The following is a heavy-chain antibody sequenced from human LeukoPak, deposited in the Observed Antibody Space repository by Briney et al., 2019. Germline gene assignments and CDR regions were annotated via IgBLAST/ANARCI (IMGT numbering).Heavy chain of an antibody. CDR2: INQDGSEK. V-gene: IGHV3-7*01. Sequence: GGSLRLSCEGSGFIFRSYWMTWVRQAPGKGLEWVANINQDGSEKYYVDSVKGRFTISGDNAKKSLYLQMNSLRAVDTAVYYCARASTGYYMDVWGKGTTVTVS. J-gene: IGHJ6*03. CDR1: GFIFRSYW. D-gene: IGHD6-13*01. CDR3: ARASTGYYMDV.